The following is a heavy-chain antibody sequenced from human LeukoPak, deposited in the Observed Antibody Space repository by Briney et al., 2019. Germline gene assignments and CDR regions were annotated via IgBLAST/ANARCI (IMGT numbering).Heavy chain of an antibody. CDR2: INPSGDST. Sequence: ASVKVSCKASGYTFSSNYLHWVRQAPGQGLGWMGLINPSGDSTSYAQKFQGRVTVTRDTSTTTVYMDLSNLRSEDTAVYYCARGSSGSYYNYFDYWGQGTLVTVSS. CDR3: ARGSSGSYYNYFDY. D-gene: IGHD1-26*01. J-gene: IGHJ4*02. V-gene: IGHV1-46*01. CDR1: GYTFSSNY.